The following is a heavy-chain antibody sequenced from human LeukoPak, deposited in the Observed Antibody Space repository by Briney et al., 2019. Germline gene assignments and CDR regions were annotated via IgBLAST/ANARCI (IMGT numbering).Heavy chain of an antibody. D-gene: IGHD2-2*01. CDR2: IIPIFGTA. J-gene: IGHJ4*02. V-gene: IGHV1-69*13. Sequence: SVKVSGTASGGTFSSYAISWVRQAPGQGLEWMGGIIPIFGTANYAQKFQGRVTITADESTSTAYMELSSLRSEDTAVYYCARASLGYCSTTSCWAFDYWGQGTLVTVSS. CDR1: GGTFSSYA. CDR3: ARASLGYCSTTSCWAFDY.